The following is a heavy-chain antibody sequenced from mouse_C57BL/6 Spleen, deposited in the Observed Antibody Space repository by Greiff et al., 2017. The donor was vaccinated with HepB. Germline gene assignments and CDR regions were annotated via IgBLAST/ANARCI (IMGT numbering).Heavy chain of an antibody. CDR2: IYPGSGST. Sequence: QVQLKQPGAELVKPGASVKMSCKASGYTFTSYWITWVKQRPGQGLEWIGDIYPGSGSTNYNEKFKSKATLTVDTSSSTAYMQLSSLTSEDSAVYYCARGAYYSNYWGFAYWGQGTLVTVSA. CDR1: GYTFTSYW. D-gene: IGHD2-5*01. CDR3: ARGAYYSNYWGFAY. V-gene: IGHV1-55*01. J-gene: IGHJ3*01.